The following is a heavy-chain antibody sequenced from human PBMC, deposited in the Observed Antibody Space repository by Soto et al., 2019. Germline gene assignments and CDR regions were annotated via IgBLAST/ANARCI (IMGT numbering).Heavy chain of an antibody. CDR2: ISWDGGST. V-gene: IGHV3-43*01. Sequence: GGSLRLSCAASGFTFDDYTMHWVRQAPGKGLEWVSLISWDGGSTYYADSVKGRFTISRDNSKNSLYLQMNSLRTEDTALYYCAKDISPLGSGFRAFDIWGQGTMVTVSS. CDR1: GFTFDDYT. CDR3: AKDISPLGSGFRAFDI. D-gene: IGHD1-26*01. J-gene: IGHJ3*02.